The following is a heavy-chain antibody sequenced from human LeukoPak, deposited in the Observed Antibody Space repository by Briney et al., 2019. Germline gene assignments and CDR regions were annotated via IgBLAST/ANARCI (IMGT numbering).Heavy chain of an antibody. CDR1: GAALSEYY. V-gene: IGHV4-34*01. CDR3: ARVIPHGWRQNDF. J-gene: IGHJ4*02. D-gene: IGHD3-22*01. Sequence: SETLSLTCAVYGAALSEYYWSWIRQSPGKGLEWIGEISEGGMTNYNPSLQRRVTMSLDKSKSQFSLKLTSVTAADTATYFCARVIPHGWRQNDFWGQGTLVTVSS. CDR2: ISEGGMT.